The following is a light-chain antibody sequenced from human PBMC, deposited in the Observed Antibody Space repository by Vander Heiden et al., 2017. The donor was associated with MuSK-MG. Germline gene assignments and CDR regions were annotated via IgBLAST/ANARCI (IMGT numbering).Light chain of an antibody. Sequence: SYALTQPPSVSVSPGQTASITCSGDKLGDKYACWYQQKPGQSPVLVIYQDSKRPSGIPERFSGSNSGSTATLTISGTQASDEADYYCQAWDSSTVVFGGGTKLTVL. V-gene: IGLV3-1*01. CDR1: KLGDKY. CDR3: QAWDSSTVV. CDR2: QDS. J-gene: IGLJ2*01.